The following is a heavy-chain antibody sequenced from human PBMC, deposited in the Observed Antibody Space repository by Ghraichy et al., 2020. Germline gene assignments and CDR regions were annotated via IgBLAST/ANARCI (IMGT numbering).Heavy chain of an antibody. Sequence: GGSLRLSCAASGFTFSSYGMHWVRQAPGKGLEWVAVISYDGSNKYYADSVKGRFTISRDNSKNTLYLQMNSLRAEDTAVYYCAKAGWELHAHYYYYYMDVWGKGTTVTVSS. J-gene: IGHJ6*03. CDR3: AKAGWELHAHYYYYYMDV. V-gene: IGHV3-30*18. CDR2: ISYDGSNK. CDR1: GFTFSSYG. D-gene: IGHD1-26*01.